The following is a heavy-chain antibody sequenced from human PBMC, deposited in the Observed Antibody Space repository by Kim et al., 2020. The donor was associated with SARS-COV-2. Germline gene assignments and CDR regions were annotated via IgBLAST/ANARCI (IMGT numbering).Heavy chain of an antibody. CDR3: AREGGSSWTTMVGAFDI. Sequence: GGSLRLSCAASGFTVSSNYMSWVRQAPGKGLEWVSVIYSGGSTYYADSVKGRFTISRDNSKNTLYLQMNSLRAEDTAVYYCAREGGSSWTTMVGAFDIWGQGTMVTVSS. V-gene: IGHV3-53*01. D-gene: IGHD6-13*01. J-gene: IGHJ3*02. CDR1: GFTVSSNY. CDR2: IYSGGST.